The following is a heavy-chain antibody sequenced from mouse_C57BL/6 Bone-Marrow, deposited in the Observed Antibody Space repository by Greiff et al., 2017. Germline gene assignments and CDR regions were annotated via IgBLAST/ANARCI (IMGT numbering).Heavy chain of an antibody. Sequence: EVQLQQSGAELVRPGASVKLSCTASGFNIKDDYMHWVKQRPEQGLEWIGWLDPENGDTEYASKFQGKAPITADTSSNTAYLQLSSLTSEDTAVYYCTPITTVVADWYFDVWGTGTTVTVSS. D-gene: IGHD1-1*01. CDR1: GFNIKDDY. V-gene: IGHV14-4*01. CDR3: TPITTVVADWYFDV. J-gene: IGHJ1*03. CDR2: LDPENGDT.